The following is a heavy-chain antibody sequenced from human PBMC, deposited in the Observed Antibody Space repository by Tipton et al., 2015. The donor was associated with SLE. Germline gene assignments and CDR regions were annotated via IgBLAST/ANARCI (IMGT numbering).Heavy chain of an antibody. CDR3: ARESITMVRGVIATGSHDAFDI. Sequence: SLRLSCAASGFTFSSYGMHWVRQAPGKGLEWVAVIWYDGSNKYYADSVKGRFTISRDNSKNTLYLQMNSLRAEDTAVYYCARESITMVRGVIATGSHDAFDIWGQGTMVTVSS. D-gene: IGHD3-10*01. CDR1: GFTFSSYG. J-gene: IGHJ3*02. V-gene: IGHV3-33*01. CDR2: IWYDGSNK.